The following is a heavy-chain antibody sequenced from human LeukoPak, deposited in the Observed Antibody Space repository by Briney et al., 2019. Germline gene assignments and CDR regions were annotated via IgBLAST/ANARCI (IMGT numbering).Heavy chain of an antibody. CDR1: GQSISGGYY. CDR3: ARCGHTTNWDDAFDI. CDR2: IYTSGST. J-gene: IGHJ3*02. Sequence: SEALSLTCTVTGQSISGGYYWVWIRQPAGKGLEWIGRIYTSGSTNYNPSLKSRVTMSVDTSKNQFSLKLSSVTAADTAVYYCARCGHTTNWDDAFDIWGQGTMVTVSS. D-gene: IGHD7-27*01. V-gene: IGHV4-4*07.